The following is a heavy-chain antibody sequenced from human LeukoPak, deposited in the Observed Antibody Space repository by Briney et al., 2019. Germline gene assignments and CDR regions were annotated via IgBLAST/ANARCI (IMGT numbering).Heavy chain of an antibody. CDR1: GFNFTAYW. V-gene: IGHV5-51*01. D-gene: IGHD3-22*01. CDR3: ARHQYYYDSSGNYGWFDS. J-gene: IGHJ5*01. CDR2: SHPINSDT. Sequence: GESLKISCKGSGFNFTAYWIAWVRQMPGKGLEWMGISHPINSDTKYSPSFQGQVTISADKSSSTAYLQWNSLKASDTAMYYCARHQYYYDSSGNYGWFDSWGQGTLVTDSS.